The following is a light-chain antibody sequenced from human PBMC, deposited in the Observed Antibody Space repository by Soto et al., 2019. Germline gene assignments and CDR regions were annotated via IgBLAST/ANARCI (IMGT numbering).Light chain of an antibody. CDR1: QSVDNRY. CDR2: GIS. J-gene: IGKJ2*01. V-gene: IGKV3-20*01. Sequence: ESVLTQSPGNLSLSPGERATLSCRASQSVDNRYFAWYQQKPGQAPRLLIYGISNRATGIPDRFSGCGSGTDFTLTISRLESEDFVVYYCQQYSTLPHTFGQGTKLEVK. CDR3: QQYSTLPHT.